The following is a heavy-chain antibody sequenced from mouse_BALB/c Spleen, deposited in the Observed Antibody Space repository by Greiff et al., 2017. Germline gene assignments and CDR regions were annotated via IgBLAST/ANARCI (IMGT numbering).Heavy chain of an antibody. CDR2: INPSNGGT. Sequence: VQLQQSGAELVKPGASVKLSCKASGYTFTSYYMYWVKQRPGRGLEWIGEINPSNGGTNFNEKFKSKATLTVDKSSSTAYMQLSSLTSEDSAVYYCTIHSYYAMDYWGQGTSVTVSS. J-gene: IGHJ4*01. CDR1: GYTFTSYY. CDR3: TIHSYYAMDY. V-gene: IGHV1S16*01.